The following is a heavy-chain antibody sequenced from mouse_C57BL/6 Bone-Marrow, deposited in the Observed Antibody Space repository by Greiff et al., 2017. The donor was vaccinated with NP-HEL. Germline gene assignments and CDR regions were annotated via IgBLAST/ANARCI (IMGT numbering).Heavy chain of an antibody. CDR3: ARLDSSGYSY. CDR1: GYTFTGYW. J-gene: IGHJ3*01. CDR2: ILPGSGST. Sequence: QVQLKQSGAELMKPGASVKLSCKATGYTFTGYWIEWVKQRPGHGLEWIGEILPGSGSTNYNHKFKGKATFTADTSSNTAYMQLSSLTTEDSAIYYCARLDSSGYSYWGQGTLVTVSA. V-gene: IGHV1-9*01. D-gene: IGHD3-2*02.